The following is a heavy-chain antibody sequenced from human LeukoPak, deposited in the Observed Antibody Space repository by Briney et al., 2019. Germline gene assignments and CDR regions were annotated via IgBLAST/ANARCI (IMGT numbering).Heavy chain of an antibody. J-gene: IGHJ6*02. CDR2: INPNSGGT. CDR1: GYTFTGYY. Sequence: ASVKVSCKASGYTFTGYYMHWVRQAPGQGLEWMGWINPNSGGTNYAQKFRGRVTMTRDTSISTAYMELSRLRSDDTAVYYCARDQRVTIFGVVYDYYYGTDVWGQGTTVTVSS. D-gene: IGHD3-3*01. CDR3: ARDQRVTIFGVVYDYYYGTDV. V-gene: IGHV1-2*02.